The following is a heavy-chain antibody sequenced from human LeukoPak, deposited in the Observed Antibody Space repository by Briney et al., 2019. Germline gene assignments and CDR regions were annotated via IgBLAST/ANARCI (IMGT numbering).Heavy chain of an antibody. V-gene: IGHV4-4*07. CDR2: IYTSGST. CDR1: GGSISSYY. Sequence: SETLSLTCTVSGGSISSYYWSWIRQPAGKGLEWIGRIYTSGSTNYNPSLKSRVTMSVDTSKNQFSLKLSSVTAADTAVYYCARILWGTYSSSWYYDDPNWFDPWGQGTLVTVSS. CDR3: ARILWGTYSSSWYYDDPNWFDP. D-gene: IGHD6-13*01. J-gene: IGHJ5*02.